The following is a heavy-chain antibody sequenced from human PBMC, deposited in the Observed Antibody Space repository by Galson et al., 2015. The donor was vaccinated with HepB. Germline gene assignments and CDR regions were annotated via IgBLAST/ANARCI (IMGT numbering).Heavy chain of an antibody. CDR2: ISSSSSYI. V-gene: IGHV3-21*01. Sequence: SLRLSCAASGFTFSSYSMNWVRQAPGKGLEWVSSISSSSSYIYYADSVKGRFTISRDNAKNSLYLQMNSLRAEDTAVCYCARDSGTNDFWSGEAGVPRLDYWGQGTLVTVSS. CDR1: GFTFSSYS. J-gene: IGHJ4*02. D-gene: IGHD3-3*01. CDR3: ARDSGTNDFWSGEAGVPRLDY.